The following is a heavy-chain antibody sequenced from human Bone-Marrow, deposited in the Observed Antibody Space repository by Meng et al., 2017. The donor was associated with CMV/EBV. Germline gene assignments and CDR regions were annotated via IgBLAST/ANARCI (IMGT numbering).Heavy chain of an antibody. V-gene: IGHV3-7*01. J-gene: IGHJ1*01. D-gene: IGHD5-24*01. CDR1: GLTISTSW. CDR3: ARDESPIGATGYRRYFHH. Sequence: WGSLSLTCRDSGLTISTSWMTWVRQAPGKGLEWVANIKEDGSKKNYVDSVKGRFTISRDNARNSLYLQMNSLRDEDTALYFCARDESPIGATGYRRYFHHWGQGTLVTVSS. CDR2: IKEDGSKK.